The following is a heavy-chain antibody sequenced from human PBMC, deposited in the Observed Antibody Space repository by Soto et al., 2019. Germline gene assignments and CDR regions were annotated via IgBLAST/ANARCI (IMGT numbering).Heavy chain of an antibody. J-gene: IGHJ4*02. CDR3: AKDHGIMGGAYFDY. D-gene: IGHD3-16*01. V-gene: IGHV3-30*18. CDR2: ISYDGSNK. Sequence: QVQPVESGGGMVQPGRSLRLSCAASGFTFSSYGMHWVRQAPGKGLEWVAVISYDGSNKYYADSVKGRFTISRDNSKNTLYLQMNSLRAEDTAVYYCAKDHGIMGGAYFDYWGQGTLVTVSS. CDR1: GFTFSSYG.